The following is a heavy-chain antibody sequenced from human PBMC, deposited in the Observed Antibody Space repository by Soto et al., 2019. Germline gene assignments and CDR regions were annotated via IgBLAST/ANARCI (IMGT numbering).Heavy chain of an antibody. V-gene: IGHV3-49*03. J-gene: IGHJ4*02. Sequence: GGSLRLSCTASGFTFGDYAMSWFRQAPGKGLEWVGFIRSKAYGGTTEYAASVKGRFTISRDDSKSIAYLQMNSLKTEDTAVYYCTMYYYDSSGYYPDFDYWGQGILVTVSS. D-gene: IGHD3-22*01. CDR3: TMYYYDSSGYYPDFDY. CDR1: GFTFGDYA. CDR2: IRSKAYGGTT.